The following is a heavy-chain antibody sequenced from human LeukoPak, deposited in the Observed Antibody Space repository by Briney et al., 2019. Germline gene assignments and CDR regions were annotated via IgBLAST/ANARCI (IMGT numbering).Heavy chain of an antibody. V-gene: IGHV3-21*01. CDR1: GFTFSSYS. CDR2: ISSSSNYI. CDR3: ARDRSSSRSGGAFDI. D-gene: IGHD6-13*01. J-gene: IGHJ3*02. Sequence: GGSLRLSCAASGFTFSSYSMNWVRQAPGKGLEWVSSISSSSNYIYYADSVKGRFTISRDNAKNSLYLQMNSLRAEDTAEYYCARDRSSSRSGGAFDIWGQGTMVTVSS.